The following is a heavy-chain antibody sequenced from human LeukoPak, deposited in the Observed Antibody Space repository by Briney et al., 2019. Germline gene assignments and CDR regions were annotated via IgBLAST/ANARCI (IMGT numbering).Heavy chain of an antibody. V-gene: IGHV4-61*02. J-gene: IGHJ4*02. CDR2: NYTRGSP. D-gene: IGHD3-22*01. Sequence: PSQTLSLTCTVSGGSISRCSYYWSWIRQPAGKGLEWIGRNYTRGSPNHNPSLKSRVTISVDTSKNQFSLKLSSVTAADTAVYYCARGSSYDSSGYQYWGQATLVTVSS. CDR1: GGSISRCSYY. CDR3: ARGSSYDSSGYQY.